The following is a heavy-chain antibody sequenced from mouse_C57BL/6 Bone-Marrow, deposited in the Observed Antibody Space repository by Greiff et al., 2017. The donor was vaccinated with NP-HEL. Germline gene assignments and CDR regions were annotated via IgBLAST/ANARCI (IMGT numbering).Heavy chain of an antibody. V-gene: IGHV1-50*01. CDR1: GYTFTSYW. D-gene: IGHD1-1*01. J-gene: IGHJ1*03. CDR2: IDPSDSYT. CDR3: ARKTLTTVVAPYWYFDV. Sequence: VQLQQPGAELVKPGASVKLSCKASGYTFTSYWMQWVKQRPGQGLEWIGEIDPSDSYTNYNQKFKGKATLTVDTSSSTAYMQLSSLTSEDSAVYYCARKTLTTVVAPYWYFDVWGTGTTVTVSS.